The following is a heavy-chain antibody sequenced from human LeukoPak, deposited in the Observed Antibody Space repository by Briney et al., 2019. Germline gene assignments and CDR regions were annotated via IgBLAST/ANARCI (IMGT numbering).Heavy chain of an antibody. CDR1: GFTVSSNY. CDR2: IYSGGSA. D-gene: IGHD6-19*01. CDR3: ARDLGSSGSYFDY. J-gene: IGHJ4*02. V-gene: IGHV3-66*02. Sequence: PGGSLTLSCAVSGFTVSSNYMSWVRQAPGKGLEWVSVIYSGGSAYYTDSVKGRFTFSRDNSKNTLYLQMNRLRPEDTALYYCARDLGSSGSYFDYWGQGTLVTVSS.